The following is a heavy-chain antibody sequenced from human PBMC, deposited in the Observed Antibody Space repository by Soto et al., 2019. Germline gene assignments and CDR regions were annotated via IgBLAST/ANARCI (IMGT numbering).Heavy chain of an antibody. CDR2: IIPIIGAA. CDR1: TFRSSA. J-gene: IGHJ6*02. CDR3: ARDGIINIWPYYYGMDV. V-gene: IGHV1-69*01. D-gene: IGHD3-9*01. Sequence: TFRSSALSWVRQALGEGLEWMGGIIPIIGAANYAQRFQCRGTITADESTSTDYMELSSLRSEDTAVYYCARDGIINIWPYYYGMDVWGQGTTVTVSS.